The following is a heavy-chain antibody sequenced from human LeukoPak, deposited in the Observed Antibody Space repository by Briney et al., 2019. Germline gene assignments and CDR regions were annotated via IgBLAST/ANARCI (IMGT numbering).Heavy chain of an antibody. CDR3: ARWAGSP. CDR1: VGSFSVYY. V-gene: IGHV4-34*01. Sequence: PSETLSLTCALYVGSFSVYYWSWSRHPPRKRGGWIGEINHSGSTNYNPSLKSRVTISVDTSKHQFSLKLTSVTAADTAVYYCARWAGSPWGQGTLVTVSS. J-gene: IGHJ5*02. CDR2: INHSGST.